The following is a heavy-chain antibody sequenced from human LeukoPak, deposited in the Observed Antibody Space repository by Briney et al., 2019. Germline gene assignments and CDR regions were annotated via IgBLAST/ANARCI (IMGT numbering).Heavy chain of an antibody. CDR3: AATGDSGSFDY. Sequence: SVKASCKASGFTFTRSAMQWVRQARGQRLEWIGWIVVGSGNTNYAQKFQERVTITRDMSTSTAYMELSSLRSEDTAVYYCAATGDSGSFDYWGQGTLVTVSS. CDR2: IVVGSGNT. CDR1: GFTFTRSA. D-gene: IGHD1-26*01. V-gene: IGHV1-58*02. J-gene: IGHJ4*02.